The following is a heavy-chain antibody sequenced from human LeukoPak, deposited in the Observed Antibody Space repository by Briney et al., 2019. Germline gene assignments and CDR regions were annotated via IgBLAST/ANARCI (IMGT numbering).Heavy chain of an antibody. J-gene: IGHJ4*02. D-gene: IGHD2-2*01. CDR1: GFTVSSNY. Sequence: GGSLRLSCAASGFTVSSNYMSWVRQAPGKGLEWVSVIYSGGSTYYADSVKGRFTISSDNSKNTLYLQMNSLRAEDTAVYYCARRYCSSTSCYDYWGQGTLVTVSS. CDR2: IYSGGST. CDR3: ARRYCSSTSCYDY. V-gene: IGHV3-53*01.